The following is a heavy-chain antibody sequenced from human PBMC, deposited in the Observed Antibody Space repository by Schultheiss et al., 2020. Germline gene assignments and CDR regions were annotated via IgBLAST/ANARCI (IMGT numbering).Heavy chain of an antibody. V-gene: IGHV2-70*01. CDR3: ARGLYSSSWLYCNY. J-gene: IGHJ4*02. Sequence: SGPTLVKPTQTLTLTCTFSGFSLSTSGMCVSWIREPPGKALEWLALIDWDDDKYYSTSLKTRLTISKDTSKNQVVLTMTNMDPVDTATYYCARGLYSSSWLYCNYWGQGTLVTVAS. CDR2: IDWDDDK. CDR1: GFSLSTSGMC. D-gene: IGHD6-13*01.